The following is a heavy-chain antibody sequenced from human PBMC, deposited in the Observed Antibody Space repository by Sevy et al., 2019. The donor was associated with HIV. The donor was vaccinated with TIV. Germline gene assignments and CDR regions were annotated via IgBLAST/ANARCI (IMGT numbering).Heavy chain of an antibody. Sequence: GGSLRLSCVGSGFSFSSDAMSWVRQAPGKGLQWVATVSARGGSTYYADSVRGRFSITRDNPKNTLYVKMNSLRAEDTAVYYCARVGGGGYYDPWSGYLEFDPWGQGTLVTVSS. V-gene: IGHV3-23*01. CDR3: ARVGGGGYYDPWSGYLEFDP. CDR2: VSARGGST. J-gene: IGHJ5*02. CDR1: GFSFSSDA. D-gene: IGHD3-3*01.